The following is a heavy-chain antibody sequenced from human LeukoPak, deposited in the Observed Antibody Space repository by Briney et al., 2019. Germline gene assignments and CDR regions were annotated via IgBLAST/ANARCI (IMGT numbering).Heavy chain of an antibody. CDR3: ARAPQLYYFDY. CDR2: IYDSGST. D-gene: IGHD2-15*01. CDR1: GDSITDYY. J-gene: IGHJ4*02. V-gene: IGHV4-59*01. Sequence: SETLSLTCTVSGDSITDYYWSWIRQPPGKGLEWIGYIYDSGSTTDYNPSLKSRVTLSVDTSKTQFSLKVTSVTAADTAVYYCARAPQLYYFDYWGQGILVTVSS.